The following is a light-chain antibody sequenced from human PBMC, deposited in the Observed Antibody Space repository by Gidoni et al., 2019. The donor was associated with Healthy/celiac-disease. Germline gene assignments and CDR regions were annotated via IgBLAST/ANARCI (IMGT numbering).Light chain of an antibody. V-gene: IGKV4-1*01. J-gene: IGKJ2*01. Sequence: DIVMTQSPDSLAVSLGERATINCKSSQRVLYSSNNKNYLAWYQHKPGQPPKLLIYWASTRESGVPDRFSGSGSGTDFTLTVSSLQAEDVAVYYCQQYYSTPYTFXQXTKLEIK. CDR2: WAS. CDR1: QRVLYSSNNKNY. CDR3: QQYYSTPYT.